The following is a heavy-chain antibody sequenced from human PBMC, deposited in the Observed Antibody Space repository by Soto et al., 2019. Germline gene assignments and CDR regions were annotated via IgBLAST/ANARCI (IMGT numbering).Heavy chain of an antibody. Sequence: QVQLVESGGGVVQPGRSLRLSCAASGFTFSSYGMHWVRQAPGKGLEWVAVIWYDGSNKYYADSVKGRFTISRDNSKNTLYLQMNRLRAEDTAVYYCARDGAHCTNGVCYDYYYCGMDVWGQGTTVTVSS. CDR2: IWYDGSNK. D-gene: IGHD2-8*01. J-gene: IGHJ6*02. CDR3: ARDGAHCTNGVCYDYYYCGMDV. CDR1: GFTFSSYG. V-gene: IGHV3-33*01.